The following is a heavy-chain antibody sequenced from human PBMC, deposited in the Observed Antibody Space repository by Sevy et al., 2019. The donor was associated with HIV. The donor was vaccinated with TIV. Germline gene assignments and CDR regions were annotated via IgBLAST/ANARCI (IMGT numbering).Heavy chain of an antibody. Sequence: GGSLRLSCVASGFTFDDNAMHWVRQAPGKGLEWVSGISWNSDKIGYADSVKGRFTISRDNAKNSLYLQMNRLRTDDTALYYCAKSRTSFRGMDVWGQGTTVTVSS. V-gene: IGHV3-9*01. CDR2: ISWNSDKI. D-gene: IGHD2-2*01. CDR3: AKSRTSFRGMDV. CDR1: GFTFDDNA. J-gene: IGHJ6*02.